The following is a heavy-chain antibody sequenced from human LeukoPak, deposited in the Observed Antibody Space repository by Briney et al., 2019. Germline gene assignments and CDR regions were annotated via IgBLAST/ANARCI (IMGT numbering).Heavy chain of an antibody. J-gene: IGHJ6*02. Sequence: GGSLRLSCAASGFTFSTDVMSWVRQAPGKGLECVSAISGSGGNTYYADSVKGRFTISRDNSKNMLYLQMNSLRAEDTAVYYCAKVSGRIQIWPQPFGDGMDVWGQGSTVTVSS. D-gene: IGHD3-10*01. CDR1: GFTFSTDV. CDR2: ISGSGGNT. CDR3: AKVSGRIQIWPQPFGDGMDV. V-gene: IGHV3-23*01.